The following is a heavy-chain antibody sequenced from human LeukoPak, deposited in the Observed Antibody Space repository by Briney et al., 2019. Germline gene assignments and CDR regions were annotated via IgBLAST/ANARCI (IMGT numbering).Heavy chain of an antibody. CDR1: AFIFSGHW. V-gene: IGHV3-7*01. CDR2: IKEDGSER. D-gene: IGHD6-19*01. CDR3: SRGCSGPDY. Sequence: GGSLRLSCEASAFIFSGHWLNWVRQTPGKGLEWVASIKEDGSERQYVDSVKGRFTVSRDNAKNSLHLQMNSLRVEDTALYYCSRGCSGPDYWGQGSLVTVSS. J-gene: IGHJ4*02.